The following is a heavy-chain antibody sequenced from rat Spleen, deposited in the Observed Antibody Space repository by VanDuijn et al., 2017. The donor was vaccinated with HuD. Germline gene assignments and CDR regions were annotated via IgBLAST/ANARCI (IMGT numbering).Heavy chain of an antibody. J-gene: IGHJ3*01. D-gene: IGHD1-10*01. V-gene: IGHV5-7*01. Sequence: EVQLVESGGGLEQPGRSMKLSCAASGFTFSDYGMAWVLQAPTKGLEWVASISYDGSSTYYRDSVKGRFTISRDNAKSTLYLQMESLRSEDTATYYCARHGIYNNYGWFAYWGQGTLVTVSS. CDR1: GFTFSDYG. CDR3: ARHGIYNNYGWFAY. CDR2: ISYDGSST.